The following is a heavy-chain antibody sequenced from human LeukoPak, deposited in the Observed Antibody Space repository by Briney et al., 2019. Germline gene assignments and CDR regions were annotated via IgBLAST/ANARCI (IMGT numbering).Heavy chain of an antibody. CDR2: IYPGDSDT. V-gene: IGHV5-51*01. D-gene: IGHD5-24*01. CDR3: ARGVEMATLNAFDI. Sequence: GKSLKISCKGSGYNFTSYWIGWVRQMPGKGLEWMGIIYPGDSDTRYSPSFQGRVTISADKSISTAYLQWSSLRASDTAMHYCARGVEMATLNAFDIWGQGTMVTVSS. CDR1: GYNFTSYW. J-gene: IGHJ3*02.